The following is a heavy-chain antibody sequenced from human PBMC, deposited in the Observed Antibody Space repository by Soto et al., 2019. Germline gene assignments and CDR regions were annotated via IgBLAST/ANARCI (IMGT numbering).Heavy chain of an antibody. CDR3: ARDGYSSGWFPR. J-gene: IGHJ4*02. CDR2: ISTYNGNT. CDR1: GYSFTSFG. D-gene: IGHD6-19*01. Sequence: QVQLLQSGPEVKKPGASVRVSCRASGYSFTSFGITWVRQAPGQGLEWMGWISTYNGNTNNAQKRQDRATMTTDTSTTTAYMELRSLRSDDTAVYYCARDGYSSGWFPRWGQGTLVTVSS. V-gene: IGHV1-18*01.